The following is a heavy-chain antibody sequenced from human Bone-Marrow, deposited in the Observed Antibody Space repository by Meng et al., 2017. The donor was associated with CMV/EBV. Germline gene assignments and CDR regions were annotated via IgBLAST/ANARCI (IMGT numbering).Heavy chain of an antibody. Sequence: GESLKISCAASGFRFNNYGMHWFRQAPGKGLEWVTFIRYDGGRTFYADSVEGRFTVSRDSSKNTLYLQMNSLRLDDTAVYYCAKAPYEYDSSGYDYWGQGTRVTGSS. CDR3: AKAPYEYDSSGYDY. CDR2: IRYDGGRT. D-gene: IGHD3-22*01. CDR1: GFRFNNYG. V-gene: IGHV3-30*02. J-gene: IGHJ4*02.